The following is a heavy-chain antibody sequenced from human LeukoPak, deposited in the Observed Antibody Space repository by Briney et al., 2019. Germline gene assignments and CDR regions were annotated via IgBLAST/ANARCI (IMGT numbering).Heavy chain of an antibody. J-gene: IGHJ3*01. CDR2: FSATDGSA. V-gene: IGHV3-23*01. CDR3: AKARIAAAGTGAFDV. D-gene: IGHD6-13*01. Sequence: PGGSLRLSCAGAGFSITDHHMTWVRQAPGKGLEWVSAFSATDGSAQYAESVKGRFTISRDNSKSSLYLQMNSLRDEDTAVYYCAKARIAAAGTGAFDVWGQGTMVTVSS. CDR1: GFSITDHH.